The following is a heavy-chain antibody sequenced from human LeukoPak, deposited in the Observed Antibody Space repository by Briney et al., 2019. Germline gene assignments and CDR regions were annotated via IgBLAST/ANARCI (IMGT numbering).Heavy chain of an antibody. CDR2: INPNSGGT. Sequence: GASVKVSCKASGYTFTGYYMHWVRQAPGQGLEWMGWINPNSGGTNYAQKFQGRVTMTRDTSISTAYMELSRLRSDDTAVYYCARSAKEYSSSWCVRDYYMDVWGKGTTVTVSS. J-gene: IGHJ6*03. D-gene: IGHD6-13*01. CDR1: GYTFTGYY. CDR3: ARSAKEYSSSWCVRDYYMDV. V-gene: IGHV1-2*02.